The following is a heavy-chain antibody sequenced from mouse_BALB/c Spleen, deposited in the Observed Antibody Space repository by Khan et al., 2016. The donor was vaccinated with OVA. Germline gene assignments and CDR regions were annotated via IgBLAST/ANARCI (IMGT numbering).Heavy chain of an antibody. CDR1: GYSITSDYA. CDR2: ISYSGST. J-gene: IGHJ4*01. D-gene: IGHD4-1*01. V-gene: IGHV3-2*02. Sequence: EVQLVESGPGLVKPSQSLSLTCTVTGYSITSDYAWNWIRQFPGNKLEWMGYISYSGSTTYNPSLKSRNSITRDTTKDQFFLQLKSVTSEDTATYYCASELGRYYAMDYWGQGTSVTVSS. CDR3: ASELGRYYAMDY.